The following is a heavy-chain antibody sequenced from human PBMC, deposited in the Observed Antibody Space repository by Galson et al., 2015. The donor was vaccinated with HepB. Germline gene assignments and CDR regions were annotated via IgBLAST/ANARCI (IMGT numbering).Heavy chain of an antibody. J-gene: IGHJ4*02. CDR2: IIPILGIA. CDR1: GGTFSSYT. V-gene: IGHV1-69*04. D-gene: IGHD3-9*01. Sequence: SVKVSCKASGGTFSSYTISWVRQAPGQGLEWMGRIIPILGIANYAQKFQGRVTITADKSTSTAYMELSSLRSDDTAVYYCARDPYYDILTGLWYYFDYWGQGTLVTVSS. CDR3: ARDPYYDILTGLWYYFDY.